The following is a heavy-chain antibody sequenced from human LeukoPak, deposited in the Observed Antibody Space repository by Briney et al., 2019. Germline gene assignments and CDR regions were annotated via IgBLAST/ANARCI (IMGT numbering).Heavy chain of an antibody. CDR3: ARQTGSGLFILP. Sequence: SETLSLTCTVSGVSISSSNSCWGWIRQPPGKGLEWIGSIYYSGNTYYNASLKSQVSISIDTSKNQFCLRPTAVTAADTAVYYCARQTGSGLFILPGGQGTLVTVAS. CDR2: IYYSGNT. D-gene: IGHD3/OR15-3a*01. V-gene: IGHV4-39*01. CDR1: GVSISSSNSC. J-gene: IGHJ4*02.